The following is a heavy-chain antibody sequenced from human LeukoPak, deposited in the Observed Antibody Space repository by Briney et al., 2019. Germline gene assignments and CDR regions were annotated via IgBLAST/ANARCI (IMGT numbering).Heavy chain of an antibody. J-gene: IGHJ6*03. Sequence: GGSLRLSCAASGFTFSSYGLHWVRQAPGTGLEWVTFIRYDGTDKYYADSVKGRFTISRDDSKNTLYLQMNSLRPEDTAVYYCAKCVYYCSSSTCPQYYYYMDVWGKGTTVTVSS. V-gene: IGHV3-30*02. CDR3: AKCVYYCSSSTCPQYYYYMDV. D-gene: IGHD2-2*01. CDR2: IRYDGTDK. CDR1: GFTFSSYG.